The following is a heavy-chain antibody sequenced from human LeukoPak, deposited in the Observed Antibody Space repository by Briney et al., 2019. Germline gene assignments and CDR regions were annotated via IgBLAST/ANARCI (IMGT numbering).Heavy chain of an antibody. J-gene: IGHJ4*02. V-gene: IGHV3-7*01. CDR3: AKDQSSFCSRSSCYALHY. Sequence: PGGSLRLSCAASGFPFSSYWMSWVRQAPGKGLEWVANIKQDGSEENYVDSVKGRFTISRDNSKNTLYLQMNSLRTEDTAVYYCAKDQSSFCSRSSCYALHYWGQGTLATVSS. CDR1: GFPFSSYW. CDR2: IKQDGSEE. D-gene: IGHD2-2*01.